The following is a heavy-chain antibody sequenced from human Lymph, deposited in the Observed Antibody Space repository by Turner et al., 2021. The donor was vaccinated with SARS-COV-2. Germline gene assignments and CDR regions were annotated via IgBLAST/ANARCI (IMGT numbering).Heavy chain of an antibody. D-gene: IGHD3-3*01. J-gene: IGHJ6*02. Sequence: QLQLVGSGGRVVQPGRSLRLSCAASGFTFSSYAMHWVRQAPGKGLEWVAVISYDGSNKNYADSVKGRFTISRDNSKNTLYLQMNSLRAEDTAVYYCARDDREFWSGYYTHYYYYGMDVWGQGTTVTVSS. CDR1: GFTFSSYA. CDR3: ARDDREFWSGYYTHYYYYGMDV. CDR2: ISYDGSNK. V-gene: IGHV3-30*04.